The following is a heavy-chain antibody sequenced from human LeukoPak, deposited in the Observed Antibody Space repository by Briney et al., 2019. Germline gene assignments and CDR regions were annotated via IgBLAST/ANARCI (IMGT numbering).Heavy chain of an antibody. D-gene: IGHD5-12*01. V-gene: IGHV4-39*07. J-gene: IGHJ6*03. Sequence: SETLSLTCTVSGGSISSTSLYWGWIRQPPGKGLEWIGSFSYSVSTYYNPSLESRLTMSVDTSNNQFSLKLTSVTAADTAVYYCARGYEHPERYYYYYMDVWGRGATVTISS. CDR1: GGSISSTSLY. CDR3: ARGYEHPERYYYYYMDV. CDR2: FSYSVST.